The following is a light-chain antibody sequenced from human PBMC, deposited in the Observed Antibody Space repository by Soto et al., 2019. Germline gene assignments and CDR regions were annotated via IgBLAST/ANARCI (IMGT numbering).Light chain of an antibody. Sequence: QSALTQPASVSGSPGQSITIACTGTSSDVDGYKYVSWYQQHPDKAPKLMIYEVSNRPSGVSNRFSGSKSGNTASLTISGLQAEDEADYYCSSYSSSSTLVFGTGTKLTVL. J-gene: IGLJ1*01. CDR2: EVS. V-gene: IGLV2-14*01. CDR3: SSYSSSSTLV. CDR1: SSDVDGYKY.